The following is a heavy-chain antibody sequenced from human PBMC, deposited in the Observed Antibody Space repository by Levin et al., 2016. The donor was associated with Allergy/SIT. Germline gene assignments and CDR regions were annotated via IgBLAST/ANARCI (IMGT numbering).Heavy chain of an antibody. CDR1: GGSISSGAYY. Sequence: SETLSLTCTVSGGSISSGAYYWTWIRQPPGKGLEWIGYIYYRGSTNYNPSLKSRVTISIDTSKNQFSLKLSSVTAADTAVYYCARGDYCSSTTCYEAYYYMDVWGKGTTVTVSS. J-gene: IGHJ6*03. CDR3: ARGDYCSSTTCYEAYYYMDV. V-gene: IGHV4-61*08. D-gene: IGHD2-2*01. CDR2: IYYRGST.